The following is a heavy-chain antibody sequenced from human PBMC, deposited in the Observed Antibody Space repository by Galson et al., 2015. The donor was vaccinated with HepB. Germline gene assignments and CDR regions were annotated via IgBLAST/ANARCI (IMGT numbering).Heavy chain of an antibody. CDR1: GYTFTGYY. D-gene: IGHD6-19*01. CDR2: INPNSGGT. Sequence: SVKVSCKASGYTFTGYYMHWVRQAPGQGLEWMGWINPNSGGTNYAQKFQGRVTMTRDTSISTAYMELSRLRSDDTAVYYCATRTSSGWYWFDPWGQGTLVTVSS. CDR3: ATRTSSGWYWFDP. J-gene: IGHJ5*02. V-gene: IGHV1-2*02.